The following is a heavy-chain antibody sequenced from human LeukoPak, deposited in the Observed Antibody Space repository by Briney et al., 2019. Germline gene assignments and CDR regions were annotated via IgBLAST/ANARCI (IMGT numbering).Heavy chain of an antibody. J-gene: IGHJ4*02. V-gene: IGHV3-30-3*01. D-gene: IGHD4-17*01. CDR2: ISYDGSNK. Sequence: GGSLRLSCAASGFTFSSYAMHWVRQAPGKGLEWVAVISYDGSNKYYADSVKGRFTISRDNSKNTLYLQMNSLRAEDTAVYYCARPLTLTTPLFDYWGQGTLVTVSS. CDR1: GFTFSSYA. CDR3: ARPLTLTTPLFDY.